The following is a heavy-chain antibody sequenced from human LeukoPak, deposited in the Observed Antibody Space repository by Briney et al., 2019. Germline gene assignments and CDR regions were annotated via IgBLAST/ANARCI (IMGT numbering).Heavy chain of an antibody. D-gene: IGHD5-12*01. V-gene: IGHV3-30*18. CDR2: ISYDGSNK. CDR1: GFTFSSYG. Sequence: PGGSLRLSCAASGFTFSSYGMHWVRQAPGKGLEWVAVISYDGSNKYYADSVKGRFTIPRDNSKNTLYLQMNSLRAEDTAVCYCAKVVDGYNSDSDYWGQGTLVTVSP. CDR3: AKVVDGYNSDSDY. J-gene: IGHJ4*02.